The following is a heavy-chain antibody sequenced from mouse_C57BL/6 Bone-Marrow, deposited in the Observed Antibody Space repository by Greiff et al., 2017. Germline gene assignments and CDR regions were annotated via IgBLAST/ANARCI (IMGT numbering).Heavy chain of an antibody. D-gene: IGHD2-10*01. CDR1: GFNIKDDY. CDR3: TPSYGNYLYAMDY. J-gene: IGHJ4*01. CDR2: IDPENGDT. Sequence: VQLQQSGAELVRPGASVKLSCTASGFNIKDDYMHWVKQRPEQGLEWIGWIDPENGDTEYASKFQGKATITADTASNTAYLQLSSLTSEDTAVYYCTPSYGNYLYAMDYWGQGTSVTVSS. V-gene: IGHV14-4*01.